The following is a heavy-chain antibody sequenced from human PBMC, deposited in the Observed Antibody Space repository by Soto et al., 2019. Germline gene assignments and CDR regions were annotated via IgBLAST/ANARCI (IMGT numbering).Heavy chain of an antibody. D-gene: IGHD6-13*01. J-gene: IGHJ4*02. V-gene: IGHV3-11*01. CDR3: ARQYSSMLDQ. CDR2: ISDSGSDI. CDR1: CFTVSNHY. Sequence: WGSLSLSCSASCFTVSNHYMTFIRQAPGKGLEWVSYISDSGSDIYYADSVKGRFTISRDNAKNSLYLQMNSLRADDTAVYYCARQYSSMLDQWGQGALVTVSS.